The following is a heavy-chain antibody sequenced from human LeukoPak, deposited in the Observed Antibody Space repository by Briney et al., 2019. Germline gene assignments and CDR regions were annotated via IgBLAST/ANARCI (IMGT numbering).Heavy chain of an antibody. D-gene: IGHD6-13*01. J-gene: IGHJ4*01. CDR3: ATDLGSSWIY. CDR2: INPNSGVT. CDR1: GYTFTGYY. Sequence: ASVKVSCKASGYTFTGYYLHWVRQAPGQGLEWMGWINPNSGVTNYAQKFQGRVTMTRDTSISTAYMELSRLSSDDTAVYYCATDLGSSWIYWGQGTLVTVSS. V-gene: IGHV1-2*02.